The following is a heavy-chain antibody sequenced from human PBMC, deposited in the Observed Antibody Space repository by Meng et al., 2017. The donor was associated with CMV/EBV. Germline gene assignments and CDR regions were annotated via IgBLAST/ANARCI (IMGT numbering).Heavy chain of an antibody. V-gene: IGHV3-7*01. Sequence: GGSLRLSCGAPGFTFSRYWMSWVRQAPGKGLEWVANIKQDGSDTYYVDSVKGRFTISRDNAKSSLYLQMNRLRADDTAVYYCAREAEGGSYYLDYWGQGTLVTVSS. D-gene: IGHD1-26*01. CDR3: AREAEGGSYYLDY. CDR1: GFTFSRYW. CDR2: IKQDGSDT. J-gene: IGHJ4*02.